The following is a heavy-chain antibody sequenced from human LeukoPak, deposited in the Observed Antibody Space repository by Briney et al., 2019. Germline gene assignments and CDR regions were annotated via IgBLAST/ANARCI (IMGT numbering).Heavy chain of an antibody. Sequence: SETLSLTCTVSGGSISSSSYYWGWIRQPPGKGLEWIGYIYNSGSTNYNPSLKSGVTISVDTSKNQFSLKLSSVTAADTAVYYCARQIQLWGSFDYWGQGTLVTVSS. V-gene: IGHV4-61*05. D-gene: IGHD5-18*01. CDR1: GGSISSSSYY. CDR3: ARQIQLWGSFDY. CDR2: IYNSGST. J-gene: IGHJ4*02.